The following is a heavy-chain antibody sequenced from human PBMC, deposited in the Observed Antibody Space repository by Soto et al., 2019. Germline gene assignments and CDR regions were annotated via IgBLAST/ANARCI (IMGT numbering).Heavy chain of an antibody. CDR1: GGSFSGYY. J-gene: IGHJ6*02. CDR2: INHSGST. Sequence: SETLSLTCAVYGGSFSGYYWSWIRQPPGKGLEWIGEINHSGSTNYNPSLKSRVTISVDTSKNQFSLKLSSVTAADTAVYYCARGLYGDYVGNYYYYYCMDVWGQGTTVTVSS. D-gene: IGHD4-17*01. CDR3: ARGLYGDYVGNYYYYYCMDV. V-gene: IGHV4-34*01.